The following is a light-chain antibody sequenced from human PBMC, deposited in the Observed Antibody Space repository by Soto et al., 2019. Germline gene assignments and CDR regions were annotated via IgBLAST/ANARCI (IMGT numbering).Light chain of an antibody. CDR1: QSISNY. Sequence: DIQMTQSPSSLSASVGDRVAITCRASQSISNYLSWFQHKPGKAPQLLIYAASNLQRGVPARFSGRGSGTDFTLTISSLQPEDFAIYYCQQSDTSPWTFDQGTKVEMK. V-gene: IGKV1-39*01. J-gene: IGKJ1*01. CDR3: QQSDTSPWT. CDR2: AAS.